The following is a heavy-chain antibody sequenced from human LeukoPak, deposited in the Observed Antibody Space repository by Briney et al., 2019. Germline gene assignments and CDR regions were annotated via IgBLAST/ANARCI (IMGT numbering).Heavy chain of an antibody. V-gene: IGHV4-4*02. Sequence: PSGTLSLTCGVSGGSISGTNWWSWFRQPPGQGLEWIGEISLRGLTNYNPSLRSRLTMSLDESKNQVSLNLTSVTDADTAVYYCSRESGSFSPFGFWGQGTLVSVHS. D-gene: IGHD5-12*01. J-gene: IGHJ4*02. CDR3: SRESGSFSPFGF. CDR1: GGSISGTNW. CDR2: ISLRGLT.